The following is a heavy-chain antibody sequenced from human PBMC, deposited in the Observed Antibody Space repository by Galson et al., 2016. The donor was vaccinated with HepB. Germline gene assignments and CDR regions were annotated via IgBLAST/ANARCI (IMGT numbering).Heavy chain of an antibody. V-gene: IGHV1-69*13. CDR3: ATYFRGVLDF. CDR1: GSIFSSYA. Sequence: SVKVSCKASGSIFSSYAISWVRQAPGQGLEWMGGIIPIFGTTNYAQKFQGRVTITADENSAYMEVSSLRSEDTAVYYCATYFRGVLDFWGQGTLVTVSS. CDR2: IIPIFGTT. D-gene: IGHD3-10*01. J-gene: IGHJ4*02.